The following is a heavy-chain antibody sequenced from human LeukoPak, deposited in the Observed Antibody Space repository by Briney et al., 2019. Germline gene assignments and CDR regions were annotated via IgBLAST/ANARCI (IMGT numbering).Heavy chain of an antibody. D-gene: IGHD6-19*01. J-gene: IGHJ4*02. Sequence: PSETLSLTCAVYGGSFSGYYWSWIRQPPGKGLEWIGEINHSGSTNYNPSLKSRVTISVDTSKNQFSLKLSSVTAADTAVYYCARVQWLVQRYFDYWGQGTLVTVSS. CDR1: GGSFSGYY. CDR3: ARVQWLVQRYFDY. CDR2: INHSGST. V-gene: IGHV4-34*01.